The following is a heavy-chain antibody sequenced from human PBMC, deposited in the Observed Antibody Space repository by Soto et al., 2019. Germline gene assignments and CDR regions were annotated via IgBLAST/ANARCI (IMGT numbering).Heavy chain of an antibody. D-gene: IGHD1-1*01. Sequence: PGGSLRLSGAASGITSSSYWMPWARKSPGKGLVWVARKKREGKDGTDADSVKGRFTSARGNVNKTLYLQMSSLRAENTAVYYCVRDNRQLGELANFWGQGTLFTVSS. CDR3: VRDNRQLGELANF. V-gene: IGHV3-74*01. CDR1: GITSSSYW. J-gene: IGHJ4*02. CDR2: KKREGKDG.